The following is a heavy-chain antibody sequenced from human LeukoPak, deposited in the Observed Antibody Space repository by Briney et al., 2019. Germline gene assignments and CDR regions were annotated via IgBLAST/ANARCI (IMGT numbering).Heavy chain of an antibody. J-gene: IGHJ4*02. D-gene: IGHD6-13*01. CDR3: ARAISSSSYYFDY. CDR2: INPNSGGT. V-gene: IGHV1-2*06. CDR1: GYTFTDYN. Sequence: ASVKVSCKASGYTFTDYNMHWVRQAPGQGLEWMGRINPNSGGTNYAQKFQGRVTMTRDTSISTAYMELSRLRSDDTAVYYCARAISSSSYYFDYWGQGTLVTVSS.